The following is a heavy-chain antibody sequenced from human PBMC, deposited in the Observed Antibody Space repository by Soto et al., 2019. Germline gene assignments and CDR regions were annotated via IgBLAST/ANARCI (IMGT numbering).Heavy chain of an antibody. D-gene: IGHD3-10*01. CDR3: AKDAVPYNGEWDWFDL. J-gene: IGHJ5*02. CDR1: GFTFKNYA. Sequence: EVQLLESGGGLVQPGGSLRLSCAASGFTFKNYAMTWVRQAPGKGMEWVSSIGGSGSGAHYADSAKGRFTVSRDDSKNTLYLQMSGLRVDDTALYYCAKDAVPYNGEWDWFDLWGQGTLVTVSS. CDR2: IGGSGSGA. V-gene: IGHV3-23*01.